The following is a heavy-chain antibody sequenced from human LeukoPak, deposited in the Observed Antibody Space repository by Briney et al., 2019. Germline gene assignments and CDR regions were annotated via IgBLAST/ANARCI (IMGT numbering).Heavy chain of an antibody. CDR3: AKARITMVRGVPSGMDV. J-gene: IGHJ6*02. V-gene: IGHV3-43*02. CDR2: ISGDGGST. D-gene: IGHD3-10*01. CDR1: GFTLYDYA. Sequence: GGSLRLSCAASGFTLYDYAMHWVRQAPGKGLEWVSLISGDGGSTYYADSVKGRFTISRDNSKNSLYLQMNSLRTEDTALYYCAKARITMVRGVPSGMDVWGQGTTVTVSS.